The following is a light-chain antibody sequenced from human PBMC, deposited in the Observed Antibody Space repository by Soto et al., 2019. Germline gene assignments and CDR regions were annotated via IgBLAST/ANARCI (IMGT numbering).Light chain of an antibody. V-gene: IGKV1-5*01. CDR3: QQYNSYPWT. J-gene: IGKJ1*01. CDR1: QSISSW. CDR2: EAS. Sequence: DIQMTQSPSTLSASVGDRVTITCRASQSISSWLAWYQQKPGKAPKLLIYEASSLESGAPSRFSGSGSGTEFALTVSGRQLDDFATYYCQQYNSYPWTFGGGTEVEIK.